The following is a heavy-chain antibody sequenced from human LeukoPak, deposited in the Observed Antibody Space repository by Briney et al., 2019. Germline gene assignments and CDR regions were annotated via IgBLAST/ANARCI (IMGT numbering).Heavy chain of an antibody. CDR1: GFTFSGYW. J-gene: IGHJ4*02. V-gene: IGHV3-21*04. Sequence: GGSLRLSCAASGFTFSGYWMHWVRQAPGKGLEWVSSISSSSSYIYYADSVKGRFTISRDNAKNSLYLQVNSLRAEDTALYYCAKDLSRWMATIRAFDYWGQGTLVTVSS. CDR2: ISSSSSYI. CDR3: AKDLSRWMATIRAFDY. D-gene: IGHD5-24*01.